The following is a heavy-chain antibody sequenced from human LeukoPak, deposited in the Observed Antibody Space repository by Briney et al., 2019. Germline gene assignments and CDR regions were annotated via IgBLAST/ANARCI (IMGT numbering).Heavy chain of an antibody. Sequence: SETLSLTCTVSGGSISSSSYYWGWIRQPPGKGLEWIGSIYYSGSTYYNPSLKSRVTISVDTSKNQFSLKLSSVTAADTAVYYCARAPTKTERFDPWGQGTLVTVSS. J-gene: IGHJ5*02. CDR1: GGSISSSSYY. D-gene: IGHD1-14*01. CDR2: IYYSGST. CDR3: ARAPTKTERFDP. V-gene: IGHV4-39*07.